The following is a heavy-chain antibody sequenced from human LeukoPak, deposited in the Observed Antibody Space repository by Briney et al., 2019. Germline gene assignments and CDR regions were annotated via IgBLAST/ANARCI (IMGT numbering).Heavy chain of an antibody. CDR2: IYYSGST. J-gene: IGHJ3*02. V-gene: IGHV4-39*01. Sequence: SETLSLTCTASGGSISSYYWGWIRQPPGKGLEWIGSIYYSGSTYYNPSLKSRVTISVDTSKNQFSLKLSSVTAADTAVYYCAGLLRPDRAFDIWGQGTMVTVSS. CDR1: GGSISSYY. D-gene: IGHD3-3*01. CDR3: AGLLRPDRAFDI.